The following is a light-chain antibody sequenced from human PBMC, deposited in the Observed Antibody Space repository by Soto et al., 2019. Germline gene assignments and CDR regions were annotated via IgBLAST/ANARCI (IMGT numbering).Light chain of an antibody. CDR3: QQYNNWPLT. CDR1: QSVSSN. Sequence: EIVMTQSAASLSVSPGERATLSCRASQSVSSNLAWYQQKPGQAPRLLIYGASTRATGIPARFSGSGSGTEFTLNISSLQSEDFAVYYCQQYNNWPLTFGGGTKVEIK. J-gene: IGKJ4*01. V-gene: IGKV3-15*01. CDR2: GAS.